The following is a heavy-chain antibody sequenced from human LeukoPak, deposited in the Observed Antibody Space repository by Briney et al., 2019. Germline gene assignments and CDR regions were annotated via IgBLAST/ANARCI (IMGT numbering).Heavy chain of an antibody. J-gene: IGHJ3*02. CDR1: GGTFSSYT. Sequence: SVKVSCKASGGTFSSYTISWGRQAPGQGLEWMGRIIPILGIANYAQKFQGRVTITADKSTTTAYMKLSSLRYEDTAVYYCARGSSTSTSGAFDIWGQGTMVTVSS. CDR2: IIPILGIA. CDR3: ARGSSTSTSGAFDI. V-gene: IGHV1-69*02. D-gene: IGHD2-2*01.